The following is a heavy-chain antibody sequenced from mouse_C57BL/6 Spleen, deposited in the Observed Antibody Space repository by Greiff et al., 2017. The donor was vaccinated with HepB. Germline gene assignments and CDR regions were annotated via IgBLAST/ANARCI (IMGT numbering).Heavy chain of an antibody. V-gene: IGHV14-4*01. J-gene: IGHJ3*01. CDR2: IDPENGDT. D-gene: IGHD3-2*02. Sequence: EVQLQESGAELVRPGASVKLSCTASGFNIKDDYMHWVKQRPEQGLEWIGWIDPENGDTEYASKFQGKATITADTSSNTAYLQLSSLTSEDTAVYYCTTWGDSSGYRFAYWGQGTLVTVSA. CDR3: TTWGDSSGYRFAY. CDR1: GFNIKDDY.